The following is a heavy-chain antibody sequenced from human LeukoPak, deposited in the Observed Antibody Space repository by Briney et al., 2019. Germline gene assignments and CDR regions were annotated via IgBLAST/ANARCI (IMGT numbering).Heavy chain of an antibody. CDR1: GGSISSYY. J-gene: IGHJ4*02. Sequence: SETLSLTCTVSGGSISSYYWNWIRQPPGKGLEWIGYIYYSGSTNYNPSLKSRVTVSVDTSKNQFSLRLSSVTAADTAVYYCARLAESYYFDYWGQGTLVTVSS. CDR3: ARLAESYYFDY. CDR2: IYYSGST. V-gene: IGHV4-59*01. D-gene: IGHD3-16*02.